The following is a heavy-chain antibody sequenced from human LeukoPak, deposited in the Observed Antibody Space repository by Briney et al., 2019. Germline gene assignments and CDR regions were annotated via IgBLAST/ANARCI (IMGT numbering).Heavy chain of an antibody. CDR1: GFTFSSYA. Sequence: GGSLRLSCPASGFTFSSYAMSWVRQAPGKGLEWVSAISGSGGSTYYADSVKGRFTISRDNSKNTLYLQMNSLRADDTAVYYCARSYSSSWYSDCWGQGTLVTVSS. CDR3: ARSYSSSWYSDC. D-gene: IGHD6-13*01. CDR2: ISGSGGST. J-gene: IGHJ4*02. V-gene: IGHV3-23*01.